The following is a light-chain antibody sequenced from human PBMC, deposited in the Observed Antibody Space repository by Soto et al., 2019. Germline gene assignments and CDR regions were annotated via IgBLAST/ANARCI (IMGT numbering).Light chain of an antibody. V-gene: IGKV1-39*01. CDR2: GSS. CDR3: KHTYRTPWT. Sequence: DIQMTQSPSSLSASVGDIVTITCRAGQSVSTYLNWYQQKSDKAPKLLIYGSSRLQTGVPSRFSGSGSGTDFTLTISSVQPEHFATYFCKHTYRTPWTFGQGTKVDIK. CDR1: QSVSTY. J-gene: IGKJ1*01.